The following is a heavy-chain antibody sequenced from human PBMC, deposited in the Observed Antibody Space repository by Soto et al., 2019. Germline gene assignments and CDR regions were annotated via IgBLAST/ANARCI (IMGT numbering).Heavy chain of an antibody. Sequence: SETLSLTCTVSGDSFRNNCWSWLRQPAGKGLEWIGRIYSSGSTAYNPSLKSRVTLSVDTSKNHFSLKISSVTAADTAVYFCARDRYATYKCIFPFDCWGQGTLVTVSS. CDR3: ARDRYATYKCIFPFDC. CDR1: GDSFRNNC. J-gene: IGHJ4*02. D-gene: IGHD3-9*01. CDR2: IYSSGST. V-gene: IGHV4-4*07.